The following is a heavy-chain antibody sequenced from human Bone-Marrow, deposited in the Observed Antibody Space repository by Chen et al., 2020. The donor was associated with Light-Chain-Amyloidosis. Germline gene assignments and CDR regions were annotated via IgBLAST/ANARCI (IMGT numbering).Heavy chain of an antibody. CDR3: ARTPDATHYYYGMDV. Sequence: QVQLVQSGAEVKKPGASVKVSCKASGYSFTNYVIHWVRQAPGQRLEWMGWTNTANGYTKYSQKFQGRVTINRDTSASTAYMEVSSLRFEDTAVYYCARTPDATHYYYGMDVWAKGPRSPSP. D-gene: IGHD2-15*01. CDR2: TNTANGYT. J-gene: IGHJ6*02. CDR1: GYSFTNYV. V-gene: IGHV1-3*04.